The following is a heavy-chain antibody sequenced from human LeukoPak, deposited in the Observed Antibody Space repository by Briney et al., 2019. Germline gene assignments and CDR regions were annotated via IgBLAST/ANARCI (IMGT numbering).Heavy chain of an antibody. CDR3: ARVLTLGYYDSSGYYILVHWYFDL. CDR2: IFYSGST. Sequence: SETLSLTCTVSGGSISSGSYYWGWIRQPPGKGLEWIGSIFYSGSTYYNPSLKSRITISIDTSKNQFSLKLSSVTAADTAVYYCARVLTLGYYDSSGYYILVHWYFDLWGRGTLVTVSS. D-gene: IGHD3-22*01. J-gene: IGHJ2*01. CDR1: GGSISSGSYY. V-gene: IGHV4-39*07.